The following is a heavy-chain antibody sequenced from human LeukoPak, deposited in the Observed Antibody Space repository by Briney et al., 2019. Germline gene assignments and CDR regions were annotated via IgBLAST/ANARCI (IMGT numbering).Heavy chain of an antibody. V-gene: IGHV4-61*02. J-gene: IGHJ2*01. Sequence: IPSETLSLTCTVSGGSISSGSYYWSWIRQPAGKGLEWIGRIYTSGSTNYNPSLKSRVTISVDTSKNQFSLKLSSVTAADTAVYYCARGVAVFDLWGRGTLVTVSS. CDR1: GGSISSGSYY. CDR3: ARGVAVFDL. D-gene: IGHD2-21*01. CDR2: IYTSGST.